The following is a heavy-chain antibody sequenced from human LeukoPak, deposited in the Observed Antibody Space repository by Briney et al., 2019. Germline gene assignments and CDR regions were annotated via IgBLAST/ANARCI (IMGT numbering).Heavy chain of an antibody. V-gene: IGHV4-30-4*01. CDR3: ASAYYYDSSGHFDY. J-gene: IGHJ4*02. D-gene: IGHD3-22*01. CDR2: IYYSGST. Sequence: SETLSLTCTVAVGSISSGYDYWSWIRQPPGKGLEWIGYIYYSGSTYYNPSLKSRVTISVDTSKNQFSLKLSSVTAADTAVYYCASAYYYDSSGHFDYWGQGTLVTVSS. CDR1: VGSISSGYDY.